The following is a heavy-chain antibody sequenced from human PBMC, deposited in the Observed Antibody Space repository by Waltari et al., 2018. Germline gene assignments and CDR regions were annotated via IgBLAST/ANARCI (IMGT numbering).Heavy chain of an antibody. V-gene: IGHV4-38-2*02. J-gene: IGHJ4*02. CDR2: IYHSGST. Sequence: QVQLQESGPGLVKPSETLSLTCAVSGYSISSGYYWGWIRQPPGKGLEWIGSIYHSGSTYYNPPLKSRVTISVDTSKNQFSLKLSSVTAADTAVYYCARDKYSSSSCLDYWGQGTLVTVSS. CDR3: ARDKYSSSSCLDY. D-gene: IGHD6-6*01. CDR1: GYSISSGYY.